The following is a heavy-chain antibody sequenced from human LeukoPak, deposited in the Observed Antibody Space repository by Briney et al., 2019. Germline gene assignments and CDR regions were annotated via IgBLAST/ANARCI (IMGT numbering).Heavy chain of an antibody. CDR1: GFTFSSYE. CDR2: ISSNGSTI. D-gene: IGHD3-16*02. J-gene: IGHJ4*02. V-gene: IGHV3-48*03. CDR3: ARGSRPPYVWGSYRKSFIDY. Sequence: PGGSLRLSCAASGFTFSSYEMNWVRQAPGKGLEWVSYISSNGSTIYYADSVKGRFTISRDNAKNSLYLQMNSLRAEDTAVYYCARGSRPPYVWGSYRKSFIDYWGQGTLVTVSS.